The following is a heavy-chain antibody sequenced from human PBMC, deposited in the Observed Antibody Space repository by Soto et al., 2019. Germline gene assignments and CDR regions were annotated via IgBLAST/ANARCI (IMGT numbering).Heavy chain of an antibody. CDR2: IYYSGSP. V-gene: IGHV4-31*03. Sequence: QVQLQESGPGLVTPSQTLSLTCTVSGGSISSGNYYWSWIRQHPGKGLEWIGYIYYSGSPYYNPSLKSRVTISVDTSKNQFSLKLSSVTAADTAVYYCARDSATVTTSTLDYWGQGTLVTVSS. D-gene: IGHD4-17*01. CDR1: GGSISSGNYY. J-gene: IGHJ4*02. CDR3: ARDSATVTTSTLDY.